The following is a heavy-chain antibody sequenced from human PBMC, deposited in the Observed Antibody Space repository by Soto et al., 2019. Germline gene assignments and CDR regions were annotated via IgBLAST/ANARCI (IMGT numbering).Heavy chain of an antibody. V-gene: IGHV1-69*13. CDR2: IIPIFGTA. J-gene: IGHJ6*02. CDR3: ARGASKGAARLRYYYGMDV. D-gene: IGHD6-6*01. CDR1: GGTFSSYA. Sequence: VKVSCKASGGTFSSYAISWVRQAPGQGLEWMGGIIPIFGTANYAQKFQGRVTITADESTSTAYMELSSLRSEGTAVYYCARGASKGAARLRYYYGMDVWGQGTTVTVSS.